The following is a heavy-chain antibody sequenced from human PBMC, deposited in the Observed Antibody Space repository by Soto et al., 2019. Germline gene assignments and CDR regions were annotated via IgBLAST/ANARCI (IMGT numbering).Heavy chain of an antibody. Sequence: PSETLSLTCTVSGDYLSSDGYYWSWVRQFPGKGLEWMGNIYYIGSTHYNPSLKSRVTISVDTSKNQFSLRLNSVTDADTAVYYCARGPTVTTLAVDYWGQGTLVTVSS. D-gene: IGHD4-17*01. J-gene: IGHJ4*02. CDR1: GDYLSSDGYY. CDR2: IYYIGST. CDR3: ARGPTVTTLAVDY. V-gene: IGHV4-30-4*08.